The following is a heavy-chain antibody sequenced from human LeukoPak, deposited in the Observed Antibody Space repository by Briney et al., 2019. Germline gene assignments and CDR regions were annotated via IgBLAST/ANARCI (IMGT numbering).Heavy chain of an antibody. CDR3: ARGGSGIPYWADY. D-gene: IGHD3-10*01. V-gene: IGHV3-21*01. Sequence: GGSLRLSCAASGFTFSSYSMNWVRQAPGKGLEWVSSISSSSSYIYYADSVKGRFTISRDNAKNSLYLQMNSLRAGDTAVYYCARGGSGIPYWADYWGQGTLVTVSS. J-gene: IGHJ4*02. CDR1: GFTFSSYS. CDR2: ISSSSSYI.